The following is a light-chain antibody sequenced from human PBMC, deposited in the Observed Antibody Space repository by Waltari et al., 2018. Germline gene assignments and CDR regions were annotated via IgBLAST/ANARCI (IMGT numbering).Light chain of an antibody. J-gene: IGLJ1*01. CDR2: EVT. CDR1: SSDVGTYNR. CDR3: CSYVGLGTYV. V-gene: IGLV2-18*02. Sequence: QSALTQPPSVSGSPGQSVTISCTGTSSDVGTYNRVSWYQQSPGTAPKLIIYEVTNRPSGVPDRFSGSKSGNTASLTISGLQAQEDEADYYCCSYVGLGTYVFGTGTKVTV.